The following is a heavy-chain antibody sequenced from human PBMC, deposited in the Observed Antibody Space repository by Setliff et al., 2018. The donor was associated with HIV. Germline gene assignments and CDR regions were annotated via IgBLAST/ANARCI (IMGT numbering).Heavy chain of an antibody. D-gene: IGHD3-10*01. CDR3: ARGGERVVRGLIGMYYFDY. CDR2: FYTSGST. J-gene: IGHJ4*02. V-gene: IGHV4-61*02. Sequence: SETLSLTCTVSGGSIRNEDYFWSWIRQPAGKGLEWIGRFYTSGSTNYNPPFKSRVTISEGTSENQFSLKLTSVTAADTAIYYCARGGERVVRGLIGMYYFDYWGQGILVTVSS. CDR1: GGSIRNEDYF.